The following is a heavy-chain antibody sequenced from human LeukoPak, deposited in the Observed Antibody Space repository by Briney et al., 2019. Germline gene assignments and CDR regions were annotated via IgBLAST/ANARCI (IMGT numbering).Heavy chain of an antibody. CDR1: GGSISSSSYY. Sequence: SETLSLTCTVSGGSISSSSYYWGWIRQPPGKGLEWIGSIYYSGSTYYNPSLKSRVTISVDTSKNQFSLMLSSVTAAYTAVYYCARQPYYYDSSGYWFDYWGQGTLVTVSS. J-gene: IGHJ4*02. CDR3: ARQPYYYDSSGYWFDY. D-gene: IGHD3-22*01. V-gene: IGHV4-39*01. CDR2: IYYSGST.